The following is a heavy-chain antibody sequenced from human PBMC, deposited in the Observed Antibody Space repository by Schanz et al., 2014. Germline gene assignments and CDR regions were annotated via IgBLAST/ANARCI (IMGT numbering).Heavy chain of an antibody. CDR2: IYYSGST. CDR1: GGSISSSNYY. Sequence: VQLQESGPGLVKPSETLSLTCTVSGGSISSSNYYWGWIRQPPGKGLEWIESIYYSGSTYYNPSFKSRVTTSVDTSKNQFPLKLSSVTAADTAVYYCARQFYDILTGYWFPYYFDYWGQGTLVTVSS. J-gene: IGHJ4*02. V-gene: IGHV4-39*01. CDR3: ARQFYDILTGYWFPYYFDY. D-gene: IGHD3-9*01.